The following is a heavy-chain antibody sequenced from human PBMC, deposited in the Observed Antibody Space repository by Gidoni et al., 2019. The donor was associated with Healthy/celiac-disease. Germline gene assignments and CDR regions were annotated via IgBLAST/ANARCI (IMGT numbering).Heavy chain of an antibody. CDR1: GFTFDDYA. CDR3: AKDLGYNWNYGLDY. J-gene: IGHJ4*02. D-gene: IGHD1-7*01. CDR2: ISWNSGSI. V-gene: IGHV3-9*01. Sequence: EVQLVESGGGLVQPGRSLRLSCAASGFTFDDYAMHWVRQAPGKGLEWVSGISWNSGSIGYADSVKGRFTISRDNAKNSLYLQMNSLRAEDTALYYCAKDLGYNWNYGLDYWGQGTLVTVSS.